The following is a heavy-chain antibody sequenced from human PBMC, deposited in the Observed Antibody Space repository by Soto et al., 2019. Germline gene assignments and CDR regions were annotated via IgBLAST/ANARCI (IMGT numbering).Heavy chain of an antibody. V-gene: IGHV3-49*03. Sequence: GFLSLSWTASGFSFGDYAMSWFRQAPGKGLEWVGFIRSKAYGGTTEYAASVKGRFTISRDDSKSIAYLQMNSMKTEDTAVYYCTRVEDYYDSNEYGMDVWGQGTTVTVSS. D-gene: IGHD3-22*01. CDR2: IRSKAYGGTT. CDR1: GFSFGDYA. CDR3: TRVEDYYDSNEYGMDV. J-gene: IGHJ6*02.